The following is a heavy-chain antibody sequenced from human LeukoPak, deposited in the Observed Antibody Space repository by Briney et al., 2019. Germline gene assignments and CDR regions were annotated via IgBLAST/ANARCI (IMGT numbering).Heavy chain of an antibody. CDR3: ARVGGPERRGLVKGIIAGYWFDP. CDR2: IYYSGST. Sequence: PSETLSLTCTVSGGSISSSSYYWGWIRQPPGKGLEWIGSIYYSGSTYYNPSLKSRVTISLDASKNQFSLKLSSLTAADTAVYYCARVGGPERRGLVKGIIAGYWFDPWGQGTLVTVSS. J-gene: IGHJ5*02. D-gene: IGHD1-14*01. V-gene: IGHV4-39*07. CDR1: GGSISSSSYY.